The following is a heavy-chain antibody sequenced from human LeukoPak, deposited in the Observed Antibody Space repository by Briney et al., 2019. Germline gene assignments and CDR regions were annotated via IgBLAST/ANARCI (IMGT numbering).Heavy chain of an antibody. CDR3: AREEGIAVAGHNNWFDP. Sequence: ASVKVSCKASGGTFSSYAISWVRQAPGQGLEWMGRIIPILGIANYAQKFQGRVTITADKSTSTAYMELSSLRSEDTAVYHCAREEGIAVAGHNNWFDPWGQGTLVTVSS. V-gene: IGHV1-69*04. CDR1: GGTFSSYA. D-gene: IGHD6-19*01. J-gene: IGHJ5*02. CDR2: IIPILGIA.